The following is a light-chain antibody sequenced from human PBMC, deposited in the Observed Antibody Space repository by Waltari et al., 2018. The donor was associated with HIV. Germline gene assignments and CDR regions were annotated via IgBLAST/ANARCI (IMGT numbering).Light chain of an antibody. CDR3: QQYYSTPPYT. V-gene: IGKV4-1*01. CDR2: WAA. CDR1: QSVLYSSNNKNY. J-gene: IGKJ2*01. Sequence: DIVMTQSPDSLAVSLGERATINCKSSQSVLYSSNNKNYLAWYQQKPGQPPKLLIYWAATRESGVPARLSGSGSGTDFTLTISSLQAEDVAVYYCQQYYSTPPYTFGQGTKLEIK.